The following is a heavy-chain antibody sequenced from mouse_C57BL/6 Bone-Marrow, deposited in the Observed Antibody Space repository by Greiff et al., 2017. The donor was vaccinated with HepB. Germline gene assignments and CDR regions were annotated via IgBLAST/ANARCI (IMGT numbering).Heavy chain of an antibody. D-gene: IGHD4-1*01. CDR1: GYSITSGYY. CDR2: ISYDGSN. Sequence: VQLKESGPGLVKPSQSLSLTCSVTGYSITSGYYWNWIRQFPGNKLEWMGYISYDGSNNYNPSLKNRISITRDTSKNQFFLKLNSVTTEDTATYYCAREDWDIYAMDYWGQGTSVTVSS. CDR3: AREDWDIYAMDY. V-gene: IGHV3-6*01. J-gene: IGHJ4*01.